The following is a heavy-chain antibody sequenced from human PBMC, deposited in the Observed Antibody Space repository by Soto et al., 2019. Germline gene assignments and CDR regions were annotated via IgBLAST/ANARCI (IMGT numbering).Heavy chain of an antibody. D-gene: IGHD2-15*01. CDR3: VRTPTSPRRFDS. Sequence: SETLSLTCTVSGGSVSSGRYYCSWIRQPPGKGLEWIGYIYYSGLTNYSPSLKSRVAISIDTSKNQFALILSSVTAADTAGYYCVRTPTSPRRFDSWGQGTLVTVSS. V-gene: IGHV4-61*01. CDR2: IYYSGLT. J-gene: IGHJ5*01. CDR1: GGSVSSGRYY.